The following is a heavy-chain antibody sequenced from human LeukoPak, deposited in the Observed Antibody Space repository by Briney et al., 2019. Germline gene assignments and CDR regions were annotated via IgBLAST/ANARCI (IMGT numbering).Heavy chain of an antibody. CDR2: ISGSGGST. D-gene: IGHD6-19*01. Sequence: GGSLRLSCAASGFTLSSYAMSWVRQAPGKGLEWVSAISGSGGSTYYADSVKGRFTISRDNSKNTLYLQMNGLRAEDTAVYYCARDKEADSSPNYYYYMDVWGKGTTVTVSS. J-gene: IGHJ6*03. CDR3: ARDKEADSSPNYYYYMDV. CDR1: GFTLSSYA. V-gene: IGHV3-23*01.